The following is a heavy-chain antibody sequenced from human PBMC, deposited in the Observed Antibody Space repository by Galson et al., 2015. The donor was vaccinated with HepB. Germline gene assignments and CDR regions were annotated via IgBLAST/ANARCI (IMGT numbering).Heavy chain of an antibody. Sequence: SLRLSCAASGFIYSNAWMNWVRQAPGKGLEWVGRIKSKTDGGTTDYAAPVKGRFTISRDDSKNTLYLQMNSLKTEDTAVYYCTTDPSLAPLYGEDAFDIWGQGTMVTVSS. J-gene: IGHJ3*02. CDR1: GFIYSNAW. D-gene: IGHD4-17*01. V-gene: IGHV3-15*07. CDR3: TTDPSLAPLYGEDAFDI. CDR2: IKSKTDGGTT.